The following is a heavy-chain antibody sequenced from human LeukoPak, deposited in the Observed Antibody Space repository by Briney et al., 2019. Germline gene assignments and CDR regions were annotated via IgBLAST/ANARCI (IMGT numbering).Heavy chain of an antibody. V-gene: IGHV3-9*01. CDR3: AKVDGYNSGWYDS. CDR1: GFTFDDYG. CDR2: ISWNSGNI. J-gene: IGHJ5*01. D-gene: IGHD6-19*01. Sequence: GGSLRLSCAASGFTFDDYGMHWVRQPPGKGLEWVSGISWNSGNIGYADSVKGRFTISRDNAKNSLYLQMDILKPEDTAFYYCAKVDGYNSGWYDSWGQGTLVTVSS.